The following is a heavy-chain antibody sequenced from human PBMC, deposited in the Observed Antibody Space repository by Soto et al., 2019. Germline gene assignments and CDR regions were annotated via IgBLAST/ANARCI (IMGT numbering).Heavy chain of an antibody. J-gene: IGHJ6*02. CDR3: ARDLQYSRLFYGMDV. CDR1: GGSISSGDYY. D-gene: IGHD6-13*01. CDR2: IYYSGST. Sequence: SETLSLTCTVSGGSISSGDYYWSWIRQPPGKGLEWIGYIYYSGSTYYNPSLKSRVTISVDTSKNQFSLKPSSVTAADTAVYYCARDLQYSRLFYGMDVWGQGTTVTVSS. V-gene: IGHV4-30-4*01.